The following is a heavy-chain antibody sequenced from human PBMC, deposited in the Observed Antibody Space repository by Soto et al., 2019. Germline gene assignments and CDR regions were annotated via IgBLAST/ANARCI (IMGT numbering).Heavy chain of an antibody. CDR2: MNPNSGNT. J-gene: IGHJ6*03. Sequence: ASVKVSCKASGYTFTSYDINWVRQATGQGLEWMGWMNPNSGNTGYAQKFQGRVTMTRNTSISTAYMELSSLRSEDTAVYYCARRAGDRTYYYGSGSYDYYYYYMDVWRKATTVTVSS. CDR3: ARRAGDRTYYYGSGSYDYYYYYMDV. V-gene: IGHV1-8*01. D-gene: IGHD3-10*01. CDR1: GYTFTSYD.